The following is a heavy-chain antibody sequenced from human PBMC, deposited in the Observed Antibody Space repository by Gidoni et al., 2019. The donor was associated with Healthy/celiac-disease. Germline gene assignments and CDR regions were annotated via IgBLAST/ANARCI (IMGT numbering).Heavy chain of an antibody. D-gene: IGHD6-6*01. CDR3: ARWGFEYSSSSNAFDI. J-gene: IGHJ3*02. CDR2: INHSGST. V-gene: IGHV4-34*01. Sequence: QVQLQQWGAGLLKPSETLSLTCAVYGGSFRGYYWSWIRQPPGKGLEWIGEINHSGSTNYNPSLKSRVTISVDTSKNQFSLKLSSVTAADTAVYYCARWGFEYSSSSNAFDIWGQGTMVTVSS. CDR1: GGSFRGYY.